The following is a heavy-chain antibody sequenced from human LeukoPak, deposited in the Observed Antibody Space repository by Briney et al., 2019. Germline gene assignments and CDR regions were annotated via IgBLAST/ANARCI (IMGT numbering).Heavy chain of an antibody. Sequence: ASVKVSCKASGYTFTSYYMHWVRQAPGQGLEWMGIINPSGGSTSYAQKFQGRVTMTRDMSTSTVYMELSSLRSEDTAVYYCARDGSYSYGFDLKGFDPWGQGTLVTVSS. V-gene: IGHV1-46*01. J-gene: IGHJ5*02. D-gene: IGHD5-18*01. CDR1: GYTFTSYY. CDR2: INPSGGST. CDR3: ARDGSYSYGFDLKGFDP.